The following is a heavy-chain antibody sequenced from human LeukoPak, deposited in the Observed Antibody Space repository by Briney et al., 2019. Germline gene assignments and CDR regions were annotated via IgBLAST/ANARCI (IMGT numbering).Heavy chain of an antibody. Sequence: SETLSLTCTVSGGSISSYYWSWIRQPAGKGLEWIGRIYTSGSTNYNPSLKSRVTMSVDTSKNQFSLKLSSVTAADTAVYYCARQATPSLPERDSSSYNPFDFRGQGTLVTVSS. CDR2: IYTSGST. CDR3: ARQATPSLPERDSSSYNPFDF. J-gene: IGHJ4*02. CDR1: GGSISSYY. V-gene: IGHV4-4*07. D-gene: IGHD3-22*01.